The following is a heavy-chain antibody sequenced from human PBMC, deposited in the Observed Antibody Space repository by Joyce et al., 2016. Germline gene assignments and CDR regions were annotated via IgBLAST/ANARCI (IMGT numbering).Heavy chain of an antibody. CDR2: IKQDGSEK. J-gene: IGHJ4*02. CDR3: ARGTITGTTLFNWACDY. CDR1: GFTFSSYW. V-gene: IGHV3-7*01. Sequence: EVQLVESGGGLVQPGGSLRLSCSASGFTFSSYWMSWVRQAPGKGLEWVANIKQDGSEKYYVGSVKGRFTISRDTAKNSLYLQMNSLRAEDTAVYYCARGTITGTTLFNWACDYWGQGTLVTVSS. D-gene: IGHD1-20*01.